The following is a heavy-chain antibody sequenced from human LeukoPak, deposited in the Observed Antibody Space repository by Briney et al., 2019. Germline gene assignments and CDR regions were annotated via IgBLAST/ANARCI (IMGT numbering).Heavy chain of an antibody. CDR2: IGTTSNSM. CDR3: AREGITAMADAWNDY. CDR1: GFTFSSYS. D-gene: IGHD5-18*01. V-gene: IGHV3-21*01. Sequence: GGPLRLSCAASGFTFSSYSMNWVRQAPGKGLEWVSSIGTTSNSMYYADSLKGRFTISRDNAENSLYLQMNSLRVEDTAVYFCAREGITAMADAWNDYWGQGTLVIVSS. J-gene: IGHJ4*02.